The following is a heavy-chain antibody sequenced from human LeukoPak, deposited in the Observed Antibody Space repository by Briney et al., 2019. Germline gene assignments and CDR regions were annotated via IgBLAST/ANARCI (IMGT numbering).Heavy chain of an antibody. CDR2: IYPGDSDT. CDR3: AGSITMVRGVSAFDI. Sequence: GESLKISCKGSGYSFTSYWIGWVRQMPGKGLEWMGIIYPGDSDTRYSPSFQGQVTISADKSISTAYLQWSSLKASDTAMYYCAGSITMVRGVSAFDIWGQGTLVTVSS. D-gene: IGHD3-10*01. CDR1: GYSFTSYW. V-gene: IGHV5-51*01. J-gene: IGHJ4*02.